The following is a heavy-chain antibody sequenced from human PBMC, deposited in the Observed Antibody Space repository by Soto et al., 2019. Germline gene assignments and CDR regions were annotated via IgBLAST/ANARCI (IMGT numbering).Heavy chain of an antibody. Sequence: QLQMQESGSGLVKPSQTLSLTCAVSGGSISSGGYSWSLIRQPPGKGLEWIRYIYHSWSTYFNPSLKSRVIISVDRSNNQFALKLRSVTSADTAGYYCASAGGSWFDYWGQGTLVTVSS. V-gene: IGHV4-30-2*01. J-gene: IGHJ4*02. CDR1: GGSISSGGYS. D-gene: IGHD2-15*01. CDR3: ASAGGSWFDY. CDR2: IYHSWST.